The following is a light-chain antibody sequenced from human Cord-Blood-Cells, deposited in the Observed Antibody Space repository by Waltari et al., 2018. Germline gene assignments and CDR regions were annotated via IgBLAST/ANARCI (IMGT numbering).Light chain of an antibody. J-gene: IGKJ4*01. Sequence: EIVMTQSPATLSVSPGERATLSCRASQSVSSNLVWYQQKPGQATRLLIYGASTRATGIPARCSGSGSGTEFTLTISSLQSEDFAVYYCQQYNNWPPLTFGGGTKVEIK. CDR3: QQYNNWPPLT. CDR1: QSVSSN. CDR2: GAS. V-gene: IGKV3-15*01.